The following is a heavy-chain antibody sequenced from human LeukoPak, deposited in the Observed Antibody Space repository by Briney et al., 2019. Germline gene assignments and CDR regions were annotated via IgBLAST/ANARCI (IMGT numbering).Heavy chain of an antibody. CDR2: ISYDGGNK. CDR1: GFTFSDYV. V-gene: IGHV3-30*18. CDR3: AKVFEVRGARRPKDY. J-gene: IGHJ4*02. D-gene: IGHD3-10*01. Sequence: GGSLRLSCAASGFTFSDYVMHWVRQAPGKGLESVALISYDGGNKFYADSVRDRFTISRDNSKNTLFLQMNSLRIEDTAVYYCAKVFEVRGARRPKDYWGQGTLVIVSS.